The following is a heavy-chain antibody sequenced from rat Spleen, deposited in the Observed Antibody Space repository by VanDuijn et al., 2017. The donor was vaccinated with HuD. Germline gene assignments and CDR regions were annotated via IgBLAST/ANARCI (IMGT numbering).Heavy chain of an antibody. D-gene: IGHD1-9*01. V-gene: IGHV5-31*01. CDR1: GFTFNDYW. CDR3: ARQGYYGYNYGFAY. Sequence: EVQLVESGGGLVQPGRSLKLSCVASGFTFNDYWMTWIRQAPTKGLEWVAYITTGGGDTYYRDSVKGRFTISRDNAKSTLYLQMDSLRSEDTATYYCARQGYYGYNYGFAYWGQGVMVTVSS. J-gene: IGHJ2*01. CDR2: ITTGGGDT.